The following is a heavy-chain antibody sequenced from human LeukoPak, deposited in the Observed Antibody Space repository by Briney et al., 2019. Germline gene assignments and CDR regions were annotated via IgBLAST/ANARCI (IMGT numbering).Heavy chain of an antibody. CDR3: ARSVSGSYSDYYYYMDV. J-gene: IGHJ6*03. Sequence: SVKVSCKASGDTFSSHAISWVRRAPGQGLEWMGGIIPIFGTANYAQKFQGRVTITADESTSTAYMELSSLRSEDTAVYYCARSVSGSYSDYYYYMDVWGKGTTVTVSS. V-gene: IGHV1-69*13. CDR2: IIPIFGTA. CDR1: GDTFSSHA. D-gene: IGHD1-26*01.